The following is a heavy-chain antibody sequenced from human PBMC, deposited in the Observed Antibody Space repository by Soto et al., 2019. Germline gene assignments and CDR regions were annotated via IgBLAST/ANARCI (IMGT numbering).Heavy chain of an antibody. J-gene: IGHJ3*02. V-gene: IGHV3-66*01. CDR1: GFTVSSNY. CDR3: ARGGGPMDAFDI. Sequence: GESLKISCAASGFTVSSNYMSWVRQAPGKGLEWVSVIYSGGSTYYADSVKGRFTISRHNSKNTLYLQMNSLRAEDTAVYYCARGGGPMDAFDIWGQGTMVTVSS. D-gene: IGHD3-16*01. CDR2: IYSGGST.